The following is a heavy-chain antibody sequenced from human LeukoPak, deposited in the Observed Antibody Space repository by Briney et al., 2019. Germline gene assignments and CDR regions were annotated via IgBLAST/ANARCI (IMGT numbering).Heavy chain of an antibody. Sequence: SETLSLTCTVSGGSINSRSYYWGWIRQPPGKGLECIGSIYYSGSTFYNPSLKSRVTISVDTSKNQFSLKLSSVTAADTAVYYCARGGGLYCSSTSCSNDWGQGTLVTVSS. V-gene: IGHV4-39*01. CDR1: GGSINSRSYY. CDR3: ARGGGLYCSSTSCSND. J-gene: IGHJ4*02. D-gene: IGHD2-2*01. CDR2: IYYSGST.